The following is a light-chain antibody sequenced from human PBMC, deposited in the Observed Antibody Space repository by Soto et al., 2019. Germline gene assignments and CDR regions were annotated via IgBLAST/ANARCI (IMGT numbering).Light chain of an antibody. CDR1: QDISNY. Sequence: DIQMTQSPSSLSASVGDRVTITCQASQDISNYLNWYQQKPGKAPKLLIYDASNLETGVPSRFSGSGSGTYFTVTVGSLQPEDIAKYYCQQYDNLPPFSFGPGTKVAIK. V-gene: IGKV1-33*01. CDR2: DAS. J-gene: IGKJ3*01. CDR3: QQYDNLPPFS.